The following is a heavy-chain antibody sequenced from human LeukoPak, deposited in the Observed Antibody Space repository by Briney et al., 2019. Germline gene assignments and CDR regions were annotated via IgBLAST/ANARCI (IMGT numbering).Heavy chain of an antibody. V-gene: IGHV4-59*08. J-gene: IGHJ3*02. CDR2: IYNSGST. CDR1: GGSISGYY. Sequence: SETLSLTRSLSGGSISGYYWSWIRQPPGKGLEWIGCIYNSGSTHYKPSPKSRVAIQVDTSKNHFSLEMSSVSAPDTGVYFCARRRGAYFDAFDMWGQETMVTVSS. CDR3: ARRRGAYFDAFDM. D-gene: IGHD2/OR15-2a*01.